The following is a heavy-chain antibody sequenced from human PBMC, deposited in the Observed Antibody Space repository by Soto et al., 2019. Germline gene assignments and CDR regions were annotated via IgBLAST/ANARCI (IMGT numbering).Heavy chain of an antibody. CDR3: ARDGVYSYGSYFDY. J-gene: IGHJ4*02. CDR1: GFTFSSYW. Sequence: GGSMRLSCAASGFTFSSYWMHWVRQAPGKGLVWVSRINSDGSSTSYADSVKGRFTISRDNSKNTLYLQMDSLRAEDTAVYYCARDGVYSYGSYFDYWGQGTLVTVSS. CDR2: INSDGSST. V-gene: IGHV3-74*01. D-gene: IGHD5-18*01.